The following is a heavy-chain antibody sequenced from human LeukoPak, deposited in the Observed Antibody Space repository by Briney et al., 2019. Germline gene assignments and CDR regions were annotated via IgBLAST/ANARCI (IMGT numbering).Heavy chain of an antibody. CDR3: ATLAAPSAPYYFDY. V-gene: IGHV5-51*01. CDR1: GYSFNSYW. D-gene: IGHD6-6*01. CDR2: IYPGGSDI. J-gene: IGHJ4*02. Sequence: GESLKISCKSSGYSFNSYWIGWVRQMPGKGLEWMGIIYPGGSDIRYSPSFQGQVTISVDKSISTAYLQWSSLKASDTAMYYCATLAAPSAPYYFDYWGQGTLVTVSS.